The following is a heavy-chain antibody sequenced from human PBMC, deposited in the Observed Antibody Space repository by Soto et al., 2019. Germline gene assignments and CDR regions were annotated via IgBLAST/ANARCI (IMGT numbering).Heavy chain of an antibody. CDR1: GFTFSSYA. D-gene: IGHD2-21*02. J-gene: IGHJ4*02. Sequence: GGSLRLSCAASGFTFSSYAMSWVRQAPGKGLEWVSAISGSGGSTYYADSVKGRFTISRDNSKNTLYLQMNSLRAEDTAVYYCEKDRIVVVTLFDYWGQGTLVTVSS. CDR3: EKDRIVVVTLFDY. CDR2: ISGSGGST. V-gene: IGHV3-23*01.